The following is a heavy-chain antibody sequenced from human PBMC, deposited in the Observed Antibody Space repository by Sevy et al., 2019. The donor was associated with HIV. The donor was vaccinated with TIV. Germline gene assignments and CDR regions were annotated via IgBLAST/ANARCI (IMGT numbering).Heavy chain of an antibody. V-gene: IGHV3-30*02. Sequence: GGSLRLSYAASGFTFSSYGMHWVRQAPGKGLEWVAFIWYDGSNKYYADSVKGRFTISRDNSKNTLYLQMNSLRAEDTAVYYCAKEEPVATSEDNYYYYYGMDVWGQGTTVTVSS. J-gene: IGHJ6*02. CDR3: AKEEPVATSEDNYYYYYGMDV. D-gene: IGHD5-12*01. CDR2: IWYDGSNK. CDR1: GFTFSSYG.